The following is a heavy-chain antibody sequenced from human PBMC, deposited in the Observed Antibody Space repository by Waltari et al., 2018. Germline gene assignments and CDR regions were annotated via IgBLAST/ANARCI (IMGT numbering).Heavy chain of an antibody. CDR1: GGTFSSYA. CDR3: ARQVVVVPAAMLYFDY. J-gene: IGHJ4*02. Sequence: QVQLVQSGAEVKKPGSSVKVSCKASGGTFSSYAISRVRRAPGQGLEWMGGIIPIFGTANYAQKFQGRVTITADESTSTAYMELSSLRSEDTAVYYCARQVVVVPAAMLYFDYWGQGTLVTVSS. D-gene: IGHD2-2*01. CDR2: IIPIFGTA. V-gene: IGHV1-69*12.